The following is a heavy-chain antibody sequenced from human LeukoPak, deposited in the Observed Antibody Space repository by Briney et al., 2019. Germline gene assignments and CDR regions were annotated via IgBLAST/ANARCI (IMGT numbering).Heavy chain of an antibody. J-gene: IGHJ6*02. Sequence: GGSLRLSCVASGFTFSRYAMSWVPQAPGKGLEWVSAISGSGGSTYYADSVKGRFPLSRENSKNTLYVQMNSLRAEYTGVYYCAKVSGYCSSTSCYNYYYGMDVWGQGTTVTVSS. CDR2: ISGSGGST. V-gene: IGHV3-23*01. CDR1: GFTFSRYA. D-gene: IGHD2-2*01. CDR3: AKVSGYCSSTSCYNYYYGMDV.